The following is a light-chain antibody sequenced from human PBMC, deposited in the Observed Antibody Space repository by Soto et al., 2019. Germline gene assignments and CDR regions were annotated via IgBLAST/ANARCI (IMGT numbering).Light chain of an antibody. CDR3: AAWDDSLSGWV. CDR2: RSN. V-gene: IGLV1-47*01. J-gene: IGLJ3*02. Sequence: QPVLTQPPSASGTPGQRVTISCSGSRSNIGNNYVHWYQQLPGTAPKLLIYRSNQRPSGVPDRFSGSKSGTSASLAISGLRSEDEADYHCAAWDDSLSGWVFGGGTKVTVL. CDR1: RSNIGNNY.